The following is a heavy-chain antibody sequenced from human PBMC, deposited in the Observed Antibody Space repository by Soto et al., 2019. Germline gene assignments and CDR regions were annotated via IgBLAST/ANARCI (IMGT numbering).Heavy chain of an antibody. CDR2: ISAFNGET. Sequence: ASVKVSCKASGFTFSDYGFSWVRQAPGRGLEWMGWISAFNGETNYTQKSEGRVAMTTDAATTTAYMELRSLTVDDTAVYYCVTDQQWVLPVPLSFDYWGQGTVVTVSS. D-gene: IGHD6-19*01. J-gene: IGHJ4*02. CDR1: GFTFSDYG. CDR3: VTDQQWVLPVPLSFDY. V-gene: IGHV1-18*01.